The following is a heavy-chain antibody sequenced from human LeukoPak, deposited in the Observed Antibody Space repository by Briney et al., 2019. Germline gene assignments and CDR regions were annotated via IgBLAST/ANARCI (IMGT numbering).Heavy chain of an antibody. V-gene: IGHV4-39*07. CDR3: ARDFSIVGATGP. J-gene: IGHJ5*02. CDR2: IYYSGST. D-gene: IGHD1-26*01. CDR1: GGSISSYY. Sequence: SETLSLTCTVSGGSISSYYWGWIRQPPGKGLEWIGSIYYSGSTYYNPSHKSRVTISVDTSKNQFSLKLSSVTAADTAVYYCARDFSIVGATGPWGQGTLVTVSS.